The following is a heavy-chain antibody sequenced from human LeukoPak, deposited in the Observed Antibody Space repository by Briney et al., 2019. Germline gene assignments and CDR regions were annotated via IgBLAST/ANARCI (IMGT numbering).Heavy chain of an antibody. CDR3: ARHLNWFDP. J-gene: IGHJ5*02. Sequence: KPSETLSLTCTVSGGSISSSSYYWGWIRRPPGKGLEWIGSIYYSGSTYYNPSLKSRVTISVDTSKNQFSLKLSSVTAADTAVYYCARHLNWFDPWGRGTLVTVSS. CDR1: GGSISSSSYY. CDR2: IYYSGST. V-gene: IGHV4-39*01.